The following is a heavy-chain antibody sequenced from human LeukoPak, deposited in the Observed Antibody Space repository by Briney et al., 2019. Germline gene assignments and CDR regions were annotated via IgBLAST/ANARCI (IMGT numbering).Heavy chain of an antibody. CDR2: IYSGGST. CDR1: GFTVRTNY. V-gene: IGHV3-66*02. Sequence: PGGSLRLSCAASGFTVRTNYMSWVRQAPGKGLEWVSVIYSGGSTYYADSVKSRLTISRDNSKKTQSHQMSSLRGDDAAEYYSGRDTSGDFDYWGQGTLVTVSS. J-gene: IGHJ4*02. CDR3: GRDTSGDFDY. D-gene: IGHD5-18*01.